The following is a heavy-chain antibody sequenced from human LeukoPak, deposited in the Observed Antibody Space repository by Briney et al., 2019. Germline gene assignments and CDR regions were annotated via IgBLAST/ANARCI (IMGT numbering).Heavy chain of an antibody. CDR1: GFTFSTYT. CDR2: IYSGGST. V-gene: IGHV3-53*04. D-gene: IGHD6-13*01. J-gene: IGHJ4*02. Sequence: GGSLRLSCAASGFTFSTYTINWVRQAPGKGLEWVSVIYSGGSTYYADSVKGRFTISRHNSKNTLYLQMNSLRAEDTAVYYCARDSRYSSSGYFDYWGQGTLVTVSS. CDR3: ARDSRYSSSGYFDY.